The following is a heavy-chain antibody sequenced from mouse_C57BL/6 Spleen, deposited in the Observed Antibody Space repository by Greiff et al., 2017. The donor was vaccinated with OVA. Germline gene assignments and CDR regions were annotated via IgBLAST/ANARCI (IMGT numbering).Heavy chain of an antibody. Sequence: EVKLMESGGGLVQSGRSLRLSCATSGFTFSDFYMEWVRQAPGKGLEWIAASRNKANDYTTEYSASVKGRFIVSRDTSQSILYLQMNALRAEDTAIYYCARDAGDSSGFAYWGQGTLVTVSA. J-gene: IGHJ3*01. CDR1: GFTFSDFY. V-gene: IGHV7-1*01. CDR3: ARDAGDSSGFAY. CDR2: SRNKANDYTT.